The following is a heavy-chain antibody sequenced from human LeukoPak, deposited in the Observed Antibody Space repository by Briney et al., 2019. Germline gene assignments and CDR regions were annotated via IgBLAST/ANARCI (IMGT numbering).Heavy chain of an antibody. CDR2: TNAGNGKT. Sequence: ASVKVSCKASGYTFSSYAIHWVRQAPGQRLEWMGWTNAGNGKTKYSQKFQGRVTIIRDTSASTVYMELSSLRSEDTAVYYCALGSHGMGVWGQGTTVTVSS. V-gene: IGHV1-3*01. CDR3: ALGSHGMGV. J-gene: IGHJ6*02. CDR1: GYTFSSYA. D-gene: IGHD2-15*01.